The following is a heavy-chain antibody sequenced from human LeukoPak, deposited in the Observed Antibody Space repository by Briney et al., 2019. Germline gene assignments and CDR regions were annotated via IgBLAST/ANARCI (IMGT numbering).Heavy chain of an antibody. CDR3: AKGGGSGSFRPYYFDY. J-gene: IGHJ4*02. D-gene: IGHD3-10*01. V-gene: IGHV3-23*01. Sequence: GGSLRLSCAASGFTFSSYAMSWVRQAPGKGLEWVSAISGSGGSTYYADSVKGRFTISRDNSKNTLYLQMGSLRAEDTAVYYCAKGGGSGSFRPYYFDYWGQGTLVTVSS. CDR1: GFTFSSYA. CDR2: ISGSGGST.